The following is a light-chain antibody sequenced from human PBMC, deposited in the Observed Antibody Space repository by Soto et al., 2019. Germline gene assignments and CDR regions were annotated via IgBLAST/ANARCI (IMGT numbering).Light chain of an antibody. Sequence: QSALTQPASVSGSPGQSITISCTGTSSDVGGYDYVSWYQQHPGKAPKLLIYDVINRPSGVSNRFSGSKSGNTASLTISGLPPEDEADYYCSSYTTSSTQVFGTGTKVTVL. CDR1: SSDVGGYDY. CDR3: SSYTTSSTQV. J-gene: IGLJ1*01. CDR2: DVI. V-gene: IGLV2-14*03.